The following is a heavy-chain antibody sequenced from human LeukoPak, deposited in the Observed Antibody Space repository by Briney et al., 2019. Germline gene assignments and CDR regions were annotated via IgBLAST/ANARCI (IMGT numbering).Heavy chain of an antibody. CDR3: ARVRYDILTGYRIYYYYYMDV. D-gene: IGHD3-9*01. CDR2: ISSSGSTI. V-gene: IGHV3-11*01. CDR1: GFTFSDYY. Sequence: GGSLRLSCAASGFTFSDYYMSWIRQAPGKGLEWVSYISSSGSTIYYADSVKGRFTISRDNAKNSLYLQMNSLRAEDTAVYYCARVRYDILTGYRIYYYYYMDVWGKGTTVTISS. J-gene: IGHJ6*03.